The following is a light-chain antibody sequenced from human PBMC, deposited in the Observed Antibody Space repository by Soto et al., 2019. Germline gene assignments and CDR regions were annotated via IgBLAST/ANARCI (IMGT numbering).Light chain of an antibody. CDR3: HQYNIWPPLYT. V-gene: IGKV3-15*01. Sequence: EIVMTQSPATLSVSPGERATLSCRASQSVSSNLAWYQQKPGQAPRLLIYGASTRATGVPARFSGSGSGTEFTLTISGLQSEDFAVYYCHQYNIWPPLYTFGQGTKLEIK. J-gene: IGKJ2*01. CDR2: GAS. CDR1: QSVSSN.